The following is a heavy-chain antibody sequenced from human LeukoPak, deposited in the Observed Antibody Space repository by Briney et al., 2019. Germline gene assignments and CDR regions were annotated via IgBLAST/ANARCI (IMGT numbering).Heavy chain of an antibody. V-gene: IGHV4-59*08. CDR2: IYYSGST. J-gene: IGHJ5*02. CDR1: GGSISSYY. D-gene: IGHD5-12*01. Sequence: PSETLSLTCTVSGGSISSYYWSWIRQPPGKGLEWIGYIYYSGSTNYNPSLKSRVTISVDTSKNQFSLKLSSVTAADTAVYYCARGTLGGYSGYDRISWGQRTLVTVSS. CDR3: ARGTLGGYSGYDRIS.